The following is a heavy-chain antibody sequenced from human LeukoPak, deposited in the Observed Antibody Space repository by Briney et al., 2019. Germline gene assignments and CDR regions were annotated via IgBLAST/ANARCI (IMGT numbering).Heavy chain of an antibody. CDR2: INQDGSDM. CDR3: ASLREDWFDP. D-gene: IGHD1-26*01. J-gene: IGHJ5*02. V-gene: IGHV3-7*01. CDR1: GFTFSSYW. Sequence: GGSLRLSCAASGFTFSSYWMSWVRQDPGKGLEKVANINQDGSDMYYLDSVKGRFTISRDNAKNSVYLQMNSLRAEDTAVYYCASLREDWFDPWGQGTLVTVSS.